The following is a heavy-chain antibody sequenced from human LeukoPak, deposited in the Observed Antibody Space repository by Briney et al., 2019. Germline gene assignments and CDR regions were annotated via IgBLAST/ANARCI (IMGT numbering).Heavy chain of an antibody. V-gene: IGHV3-11*01. CDR2: ISSSGSAT. CDR1: GFTFSDYY. D-gene: IGHD6-19*01. J-gene: IGHJ4*02. CDR3: ARVPRSGGSIDY. Sequence: GGSLRLSCAASGFTFSDYYMTWIRQAPGKGLEWVSYISSSGSATHYADSVKGRFTISRNNAKNSLFVQMSNLRAEDTAVYYCARVPRSGGSIDYWGQGTLVTVSS.